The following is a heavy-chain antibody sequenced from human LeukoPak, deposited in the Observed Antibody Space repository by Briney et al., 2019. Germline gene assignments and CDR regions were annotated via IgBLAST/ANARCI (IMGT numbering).Heavy chain of an antibody. Sequence: GGSLRLSCAASGFTFSSYGMHWVRQAPGKGLEWVAVIWYDGSNKYYADSVKGRFTISRDNSKNTLYLQMNSLRAEDTAVYYCARDYNLPDAFDIWGQGTMVTVSS. CDR2: IWYDGSNK. CDR3: ARDYNLPDAFDI. CDR1: GFTFSSYG. D-gene: IGHD3-10*01. V-gene: IGHV3-33*01. J-gene: IGHJ3*02.